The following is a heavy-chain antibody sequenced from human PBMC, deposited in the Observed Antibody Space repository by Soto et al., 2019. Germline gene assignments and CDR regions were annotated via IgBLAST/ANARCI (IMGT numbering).Heavy chain of an antibody. V-gene: IGHV3-72*01. D-gene: IGHD1-1*01. J-gene: IGHJ6*02. CDR3: VRAGYGHGLDV. CDR2: TANKGNSYTT. Sequence: EVQLVESGGGLVQAGGSLRVSCAVSGFISSDHYMEWVRQAPGKGLEWVGRTANKGNSYTTEYAASVKGRFIISRDDSKNSLYLQMNSLKIEDTAVYDGVRAGYGHGLDVWGQGTTVTVSS. CDR1: GFISSDHY.